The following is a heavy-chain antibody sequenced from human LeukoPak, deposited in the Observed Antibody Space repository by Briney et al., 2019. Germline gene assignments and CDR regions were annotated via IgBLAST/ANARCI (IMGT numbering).Heavy chain of an antibody. CDR1: GFTFSDHY. V-gene: IGHV3-72*01. D-gene: IGHD1-14*01. CDR3: TSGTLNLFQY. J-gene: IGHJ4*02. CDR2: VRNKANGYTT. Sequence: GESLRLSCAASGFTFSDHYMDWVRQAPGKGLEWVGRVRNKANGYTTEYAASVKVRFTISRDDSKNSLYLQMNSLETADTAVYYCTSGTLNLFQYWGQGTLVSVSS.